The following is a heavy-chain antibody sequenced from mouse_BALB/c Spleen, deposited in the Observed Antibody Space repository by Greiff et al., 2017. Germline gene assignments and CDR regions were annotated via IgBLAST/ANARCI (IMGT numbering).Heavy chain of an antibody. CDR3: ARGYEGYYALDY. V-gene: IGHV7-3*02. Sequence: EVQVVQSGGGLVPPGGSLSLSCATSGFTFTDYYMSWVRQPPGKALEWLGVIRNKANGYTTEYSASVKGRFTISRDNSQSIRYLQMNTMRAEDSATNYCARGYEGYYALDYWGQGTTLTVSS. CDR2: IRNKANGYTT. J-gene: IGHJ2*01. D-gene: IGHD2-3*01. CDR1: GFTFTDYY.